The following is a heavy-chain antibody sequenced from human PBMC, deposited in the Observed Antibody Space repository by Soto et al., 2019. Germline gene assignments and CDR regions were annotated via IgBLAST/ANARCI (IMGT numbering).Heavy chain of an antibody. J-gene: IGHJ6*02. CDR3: AKVPRGPTVTDHYYYYYGMDG. CDR2: ISYDGSNK. D-gene: IGHD4-17*01. V-gene: IGHV3-30*18. CDR1: GFTFSSYG. Sequence: GGSLRLSCAASGFTFSSYGMHWVRQAPGKGLEWVAVISYDGSNKYYADSVKGRFTISRDNSKNTLYLQMNSLRAEDTAVYYCAKVPRGPTVTDHYYYYYGMDGWGQGTMVTVS.